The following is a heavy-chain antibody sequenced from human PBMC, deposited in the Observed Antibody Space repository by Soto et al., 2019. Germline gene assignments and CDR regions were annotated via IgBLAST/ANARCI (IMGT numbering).Heavy chain of an antibody. J-gene: IGHJ6*02. CDR1: GFTFSNAW. V-gene: IGHV3-15*01. Sequence: GGSLRLSCAASGFTFSNAWMSWVRQAPGKGLEWVGRIKSKTDGGTTDYAAPVKGRFTISRDDSKNTLYLQMNSLKTEDTAVYYCPTGGPPYYDSSGYSYYYGMDVWGQGTTVTVSS. D-gene: IGHD3-22*01. CDR2: IKSKTDGGTT. CDR3: PTGGPPYYDSSGYSYYYGMDV.